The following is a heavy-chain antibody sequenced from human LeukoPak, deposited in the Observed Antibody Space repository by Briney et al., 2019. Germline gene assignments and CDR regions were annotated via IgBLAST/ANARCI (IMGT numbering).Heavy chain of an antibody. CDR1: GGTFSSYA. V-gene: IGHV1-69*05. D-gene: IGHD3-3*01. CDR3: ARVFWSGSSGMDY. Sequence: ASVKVSCKASGGTFSSYAISWVRQAPGQGLEWMGGIIPIFGTANYAQKFQGRVTITTDESTSTAYMELSSLRSEDTAVYYCARVFWSGSSGMDYWGQGTLVTVSS. J-gene: IGHJ4*02. CDR2: IIPIFGTA.